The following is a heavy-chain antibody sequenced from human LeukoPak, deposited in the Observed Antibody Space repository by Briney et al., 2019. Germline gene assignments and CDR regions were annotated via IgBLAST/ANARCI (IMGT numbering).Heavy chain of an antibody. Sequence: SETLSLTCTVSGGSISSYYWSWIRQTPGKGLEWIGDIYYSGSTNYNPSLKSRVTISVDTSKNQFSLKLSSVTAADTAVYYCARERAHYYGSGSRPDYWGQGTLVTVSS. J-gene: IGHJ4*02. CDR2: IYYSGST. D-gene: IGHD3-10*01. CDR3: ARERAHYYGSGSRPDY. V-gene: IGHV4-59*01. CDR1: GGSISSYY.